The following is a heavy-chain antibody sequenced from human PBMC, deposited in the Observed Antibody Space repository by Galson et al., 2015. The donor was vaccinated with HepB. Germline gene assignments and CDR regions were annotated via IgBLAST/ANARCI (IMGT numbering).Heavy chain of an antibody. CDR3: AKDGVMVAANPYHFHY. CDR2: TSYDGNSK. V-gene: IGHV3-30*04. D-gene: IGHD2-15*01. J-gene: IGHJ4*02. Sequence: SLRLSCAVSGFTFTTYAMLWVRQAPDKGLEWVAVTSYDGNSKYYADSVKGRFTISRDNSKNTLLLQLNSLRAEDTAVYYCAKDGVMVAANPYHFHYWGQGTLVTVSS. CDR1: GFTFTTYA.